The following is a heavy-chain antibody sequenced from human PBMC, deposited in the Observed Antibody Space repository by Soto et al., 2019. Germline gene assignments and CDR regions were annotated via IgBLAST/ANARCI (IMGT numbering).Heavy chain of an antibody. J-gene: IGHJ5*02. D-gene: IGHD2-21*01. Sequence: GGSLRLSCAASGFTFSSYWMHWVRQAPGKGLVWVSRINSDGSSTSYADSVKGRFTISRDNAKNTLYLQMNSLRAEDTAVYYCAREFRYSGGFDPWGQGTLVTVSS. CDR1: GFTFSSYW. V-gene: IGHV3-74*01. CDR2: INSDGSST. CDR3: AREFRYSGGFDP.